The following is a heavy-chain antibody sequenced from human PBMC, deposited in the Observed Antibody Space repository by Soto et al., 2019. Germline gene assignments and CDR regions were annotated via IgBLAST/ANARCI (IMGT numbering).Heavy chain of an antibody. CDR2: IYYDGST. CDR3: ARFYGNAFDV. D-gene: IGHD3-10*01. CDR1: GGSITSSSYN. V-gene: IGHV4-39*02. J-gene: IGHJ3*01. Sequence: PSETLSLTRSVSGGSITSSSYNWDCIRQPPGKGLEWIGTIYYDGSTSYNPSLRSQVTISVDTSKNHFALKVNSVTAADTAVYYCARFYGNAFDVWGRGTVVTVSS.